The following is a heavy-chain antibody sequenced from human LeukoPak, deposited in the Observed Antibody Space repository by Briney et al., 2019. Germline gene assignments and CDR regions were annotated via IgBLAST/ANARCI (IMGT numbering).Heavy chain of an antibody. J-gene: IGHJ6*02. CDR1: GFTFSSYA. V-gene: IGHV3-23*01. CDR2: ISGSGGST. Sequence: PGGSLRLSCAASGFTFSSYAMSWVRQAPGKGLEWVSAISGSGGSTYYADSVKGRFTISRDNAKNSLYLQMNSLRAEDTAVYYCARGYGSGRYYGMDVWGQGTTVTVSS. CDR3: ARGYGSGRYYGMDV. D-gene: IGHD3-10*01.